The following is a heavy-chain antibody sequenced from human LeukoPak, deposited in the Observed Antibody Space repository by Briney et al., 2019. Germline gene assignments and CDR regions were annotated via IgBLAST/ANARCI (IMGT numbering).Heavy chain of an antibody. D-gene: IGHD5-24*01. CDR3: ARHGGDGYNLGY. V-gene: IGHV4-4*02. CDR1: GGSISSDSW. Sequence: SETLSLTCAVSGGSISSDSWWSWVRQPPGKGLEWIGEIYHAGNTNYNPSLRSRVTMSVDKSNNQFSLNLNSVTAADTAVYFCARHGGDGYNLGYWGQGTLLTVSS. J-gene: IGHJ4*02. CDR2: IYHAGNT.